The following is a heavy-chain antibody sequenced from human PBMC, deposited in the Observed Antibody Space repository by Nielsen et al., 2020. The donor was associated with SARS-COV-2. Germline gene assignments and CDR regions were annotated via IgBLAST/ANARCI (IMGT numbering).Heavy chain of an antibody. D-gene: IGHD4-17*01. Sequence: SLKISCAASGFTFDDYAMHWVRQAPGKGLEWVSGISWNSGGIGYADSVKGRFTISRDNAKNSLYLQMNSLRAEDTALYYCAKEGNYGDYSWYFDLWGRGTLVTVSS. CDR3: AKEGNYGDYSWYFDL. CDR1: GFTFDDYA. V-gene: IGHV3-9*01. J-gene: IGHJ2*01. CDR2: ISWNSGGI.